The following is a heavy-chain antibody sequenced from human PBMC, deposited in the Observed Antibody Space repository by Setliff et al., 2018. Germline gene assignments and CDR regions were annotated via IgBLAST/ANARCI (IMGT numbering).Heavy chain of an antibody. CDR1: GYTFTSYA. D-gene: IGHD1-26*01. Sequence: ASVKVSCKASGYTFTSYAMHWVRQAPGQRLEWMGWINAGNGNTKYSQKFQGRVTITRDTSASTAYMELSSLSSEDTAVYYCATSYSGSYYGYWGQGALVTVSS. CDR3: ATSYSGSYYGY. J-gene: IGHJ4*02. CDR2: INAGNGNT. V-gene: IGHV1-3*01.